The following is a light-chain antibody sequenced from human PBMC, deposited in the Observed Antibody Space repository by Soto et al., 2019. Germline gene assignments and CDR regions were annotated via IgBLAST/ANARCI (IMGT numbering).Light chain of an antibody. V-gene: IGLV1-40*01. CDR1: SSNIGAYYD. CDR3: QSYDSSLSGSV. CDR2: GNN. Sequence: QSLLTQPPSVSGAPGQRVTISCTGSSSNIGAYYDVHWYQQLPGTAPKLLIYGNNNRPSGVPDRFSGSNSGTSASLAITGLQAEDEADYYCQSYDSSLSGSVFGGGTKVTVL. J-gene: IGLJ2*01.